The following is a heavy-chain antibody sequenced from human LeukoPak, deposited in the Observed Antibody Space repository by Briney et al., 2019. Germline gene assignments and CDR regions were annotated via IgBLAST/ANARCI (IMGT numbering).Heavy chain of an antibody. D-gene: IGHD3-22*01. CDR2: INHSGST. CDR1: GGSFSGYY. J-gene: IGHJ3*02. CDR3: ARWDSTLNLYYYDRGDAFDI. V-gene: IGHV4-34*01. Sequence: SETLSLTCAVYGGSFSGYYWSWIRQPPGKGLEWIGEINHSGSTNYNPSLKSRVTISVDTSKNQFSLKLSSVTAADTAVHYCARWDSTLNLYYYDRGDAFDIWGQGTMVTVSS.